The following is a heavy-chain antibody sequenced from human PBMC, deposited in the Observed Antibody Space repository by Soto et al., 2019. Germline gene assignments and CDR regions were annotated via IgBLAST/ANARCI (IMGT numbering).Heavy chain of an antibody. J-gene: IGHJ5*02. CDR3: ARTLYSSGWYTFDP. CDR2: IFSNDEK. Sequence: SGPTLVNPTETLTLTCTVSGFSLSNVEMGVSWIRQPPGKALEWLAHIFSNDEKSYSTSLKGRLTISKDTSKSQVVLTMTSMDPVDTGTYYCARTLYSSGWYTFDPWGQGTLVTVSS. D-gene: IGHD6-19*01. V-gene: IGHV2-26*01. CDR1: GFSLSNVEMG.